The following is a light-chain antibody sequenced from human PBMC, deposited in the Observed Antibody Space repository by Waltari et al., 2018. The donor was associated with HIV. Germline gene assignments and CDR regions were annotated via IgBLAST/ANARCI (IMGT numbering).Light chain of an antibody. CDR1: QSFLYRSNNRNY. CDR3: QQYYSTPWT. V-gene: IGKV4-1*01. Sequence: DIVMTQYPASLVVSLGERATINCKSSQSFLYRSNNRNYLAWYQQKQEQPPKLLISWASTLESGVPYRFSGRGSGTDFTLTISSLQAEDVAVYYCQQYYSTPWTFGQGTKVEIK. J-gene: IGKJ1*01. CDR2: WAS.